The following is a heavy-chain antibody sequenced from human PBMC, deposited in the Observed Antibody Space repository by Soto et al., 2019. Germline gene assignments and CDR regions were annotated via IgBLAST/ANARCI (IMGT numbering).Heavy chain of an antibody. CDR2: ISSDGDIT. Sequence: GGSLRLSCSASGFTFSEYSMHWVRQAPGKGLQYVSTISSDGDITYYADSVKGRFTISRDNSKNTLYLQMNSLRPEDTAVYYCVKVSTFYDILTGYYSTNFFDPWGQGTLVTSPQ. J-gene: IGHJ5*02. CDR3: VKVSTFYDILTGYYSTNFFDP. V-gene: IGHV3-64D*06. D-gene: IGHD3-9*01. CDR1: GFTFSEYS.